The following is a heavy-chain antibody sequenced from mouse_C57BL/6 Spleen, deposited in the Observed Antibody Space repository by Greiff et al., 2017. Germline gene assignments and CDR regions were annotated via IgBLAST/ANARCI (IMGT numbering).Heavy chain of an antibody. CDR3: ARIAYYGSYFDV. D-gene: IGHD1-1*01. CDR1: GFSLSTFGMG. J-gene: IGHJ1*03. CDR2: ICWDDDK. V-gene: IGHV8-8*01. Sequence: QVTLQESGPGILQPSQTLSLSCSFSGFSLSTFGMGVGWIRQPSGKGLEWLAHICWDDDKYYNPALKSRLTISKDTSKNQVFLKIANVDTAATATYYCARIAYYGSYFDVWGTGTTVTVSS.